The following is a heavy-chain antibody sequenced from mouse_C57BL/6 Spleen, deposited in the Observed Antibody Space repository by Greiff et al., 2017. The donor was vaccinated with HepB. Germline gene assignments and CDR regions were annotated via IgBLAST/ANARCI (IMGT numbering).Heavy chain of an antibody. Sequence: EVKLQESGPGLVKPSQSLSLTCSVTGYSITSGYYWNWIRQFPGNKLEWMGYISYDGSNNYNPSLKNRISITRDTSKNQFFLKLNSVTTEDTATYYCARGTSNVWGTGTTVTVSS. J-gene: IGHJ1*03. CDR2: ISYDGSN. V-gene: IGHV3-6*01. CDR3: ARGTSNV. CDR1: GYSITSGYY.